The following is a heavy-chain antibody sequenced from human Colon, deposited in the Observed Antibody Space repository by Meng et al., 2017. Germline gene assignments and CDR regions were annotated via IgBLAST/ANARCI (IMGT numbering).Heavy chain of an antibody. Sequence: EVQLVESGGGLVKPGGSRRLSCAASGFTFNRYSMSWVRQAPGKGLEWVSSISGSSNFIYYADSVKGRFTTSRDTAENSLFLQMDSLRAEDTAVYYCARPSRRDGYNAIDYWGQGTLVTVSS. D-gene: IGHD5-24*01. J-gene: IGHJ4*02. CDR2: ISGSSNFI. CDR1: GFTFNRYS. CDR3: ARPSRRDGYNAIDY. V-gene: IGHV3-21*01.